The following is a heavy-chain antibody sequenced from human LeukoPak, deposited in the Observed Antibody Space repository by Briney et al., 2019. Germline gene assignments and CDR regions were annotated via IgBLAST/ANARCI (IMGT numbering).Heavy chain of an antibody. CDR2: INHSGST. V-gene: IGHV4-34*01. Sequence: KPSETLSLTCAVYGGSFSGYYWGWIRQPPGKGLEWIGEINHSGSTNYNPSLKSRVTISVDTSKNQFSLKLSSVTAADTAVYYCASLPVAGTNWGQGTLVTVSS. CDR3: ASLPVAGTN. D-gene: IGHD6-19*01. J-gene: IGHJ4*02. CDR1: GGSFSGYY.